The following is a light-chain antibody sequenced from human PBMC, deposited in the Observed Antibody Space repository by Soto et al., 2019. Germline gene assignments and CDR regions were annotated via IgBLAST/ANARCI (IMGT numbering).Light chain of an antibody. CDR1: RSIITN. CDR2: GAS. CDR3: QQYNDWPLPT. J-gene: IGKJ4*01. Sequence: EIVMTQSPATLLVSPGERVTLSCRASRSIITNLAWYQHKPGQAPRLLIYGASTRAAGIPVRSTGSGSGTEFTLTISSLQSEDFAFYYCQQYNDWPLPTFGGGTKVEIK. V-gene: IGKV3-15*01.